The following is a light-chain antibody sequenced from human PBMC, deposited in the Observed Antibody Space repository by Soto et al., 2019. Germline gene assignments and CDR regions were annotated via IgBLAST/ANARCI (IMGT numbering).Light chain of an antibody. Sequence: EIXXTQSPGTLSLSPGERATLSCRASQSVSSSYLAWYQQKPGQAPRLLIYGASSRATGIPDRFSGSGSGTDFTLTISRQEPEDVAVYYCQQYGSSPPYTFGQGTKLEIK. CDR1: QSVSSSY. CDR3: QQYGSSPPYT. J-gene: IGKJ2*01. CDR2: GAS. V-gene: IGKV3-20*01.